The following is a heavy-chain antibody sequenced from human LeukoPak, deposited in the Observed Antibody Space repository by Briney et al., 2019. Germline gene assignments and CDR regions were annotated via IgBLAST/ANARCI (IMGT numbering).Heavy chain of an antibody. CDR1: GGSFSGYY. CDR3: AGVSYIIYYFYYYMDV. V-gene: IGHV4-34*01. Sequence: PSETLSLTCAVYGGSFSGYYWSWIRQPPGKGLEWMGEINHSGSTNYNPSLKSRVTISVDTSKNQFSLKLNSVTAADTAVYYCAGVSYIIYYFYYYMDVWGKGTTVTVSS. CDR2: INHSGST. D-gene: IGHD1-1*01. J-gene: IGHJ6*03.